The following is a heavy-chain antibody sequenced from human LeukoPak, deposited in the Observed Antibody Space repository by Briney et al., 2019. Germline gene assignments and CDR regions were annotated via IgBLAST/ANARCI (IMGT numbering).Heavy chain of an antibody. J-gene: IGHJ4*02. Sequence: PSETLSLTCTVSGDSISSTSYYWGWIRQPPGKGLEWIGNVYYTGTTYYNPSLKSRVTISVDTSKSQFSLKLSSVTAADTAVYYCARDPDYDILTGSHCWGQGTLVTVSS. D-gene: IGHD3-9*01. V-gene: IGHV4-39*07. CDR1: GDSISSTSYY. CDR3: ARDPDYDILTGSHC. CDR2: VYYTGTT.